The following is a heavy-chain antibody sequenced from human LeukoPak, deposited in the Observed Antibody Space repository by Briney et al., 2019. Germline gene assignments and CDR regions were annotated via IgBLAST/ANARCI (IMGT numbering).Heavy chain of an antibody. D-gene: IGHD6-13*01. J-gene: IGHJ4*01. V-gene: IGHV3-20*04. CDR3: ARDLSSSWYSLAY. CDR1: GFTFDDYA. CDR2: INWHGGAT. Sequence: GGSLRLSCAASGFTFDDYAMHWVRQAPGKGREWVSGINWHGGATGYADSVKGPFTISRDNARKSLYLQIHSLRPEDTAIYYCARDLSSSWYSLAYWGHGTLVIVSS.